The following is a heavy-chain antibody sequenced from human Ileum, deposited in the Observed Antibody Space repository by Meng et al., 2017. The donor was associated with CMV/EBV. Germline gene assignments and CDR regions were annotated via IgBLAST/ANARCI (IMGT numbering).Heavy chain of an antibody. CDR2: IYSGGST. CDR3: ARGGTIWNGYNWFDP. V-gene: IGHV3-53*01. J-gene: IGHJ5*02. CDR1: WFTVSRDY. Sequence: ASWFTVSRDYRSWVRQAPGKGLEWVSVIYSGGSTYYADSVKGRFTVSRDNSKNTLYLQMNSLRAEDTAVYYCARGGTIWNGYNWFDPWGQGTLVTVSS. D-gene: IGHD3-3*01.